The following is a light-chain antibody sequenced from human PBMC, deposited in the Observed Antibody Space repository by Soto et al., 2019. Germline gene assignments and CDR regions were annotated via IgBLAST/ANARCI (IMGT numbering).Light chain of an antibody. CDR2: GAS. CDR3: QQYNNWPPIT. J-gene: IGKJ5*01. V-gene: IGKV3D-15*01. CDR1: QSVNNY. Sequence: EIVLTQSPATLSLSPGQRATLSCRASQSVNNYLGWYQQKPGQAPRLLIYGASTRATGIPARFSGSGSGTEFTLTISSLQSEDFAVYYCQQYNNWPPITFGQGTRLEIK.